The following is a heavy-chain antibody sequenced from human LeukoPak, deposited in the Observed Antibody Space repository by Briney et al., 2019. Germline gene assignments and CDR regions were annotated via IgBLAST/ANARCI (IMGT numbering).Heavy chain of an antibody. D-gene: IGHD3-3*01. Sequence: GGSLRLSCAASGFTFSSYAMSWVRQAPGKGLEWVSAISGSGGSTYYADSVKGRFTISRDNSKNTLYLQMNSLRAEDTAVYYCACSTVYDFWSGYNTTPLYGELDYWGQGTLVTVSS. J-gene: IGHJ4*02. CDR2: ISGSGGST. CDR1: GFTFSSYA. CDR3: ACSTVYDFWSGYNTTPLYGELDY. V-gene: IGHV3-23*01.